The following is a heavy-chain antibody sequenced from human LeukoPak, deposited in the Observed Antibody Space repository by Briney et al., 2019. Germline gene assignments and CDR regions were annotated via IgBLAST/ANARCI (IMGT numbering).Heavy chain of an antibody. CDR1: GFTFTDYY. Sequence: TGRSLRLSCAASGFTFTDYYMNWIRQAPGKGLEYIAYISQSGTDVSYADSVKGRLTVSRDNAKNSVFLQMNSLTAEDTAVYYCASVARLLADWGQGTLVTVSS. D-gene: IGHD6-19*01. V-gene: IGHV3-11*01. J-gene: IGHJ4*02. CDR2: ISQSGTDV. CDR3: ASVARLLAD.